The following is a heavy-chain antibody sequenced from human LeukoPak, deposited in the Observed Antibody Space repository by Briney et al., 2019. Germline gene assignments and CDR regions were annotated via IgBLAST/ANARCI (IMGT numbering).Heavy chain of an antibody. V-gene: IGHV3-66*01. CDR3: ARALRGYSYVLDY. CDR1: GFTVSSNY. D-gene: IGHD5-18*01. Sequence: GGSLRLSCAASGFTVSSNYMSWVRQAPGKGLEWVSVIYSDRSTYYADSVKGRFTISRDNSENTLFLQMNSLRAEDTAVYYCARALRGYSYVLDYWGQGTLVTVSS. J-gene: IGHJ4*02. CDR2: IYSDRST.